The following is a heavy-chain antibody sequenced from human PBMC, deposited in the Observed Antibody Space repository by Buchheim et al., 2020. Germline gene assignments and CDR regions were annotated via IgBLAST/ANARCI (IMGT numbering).Heavy chain of an antibody. Sequence: QVQLVESGGGVVQPGRSLRLSCAASGFTFSSYGMHWVRQAPGKGLEWVAVISYDGSNKYYADSVKGRFTISRDNSKNTLYLQMNSLRAEDTAVYYCAKGDRGPYKYYDFWSGYYNPGDYYYGMDVWGQGTT. CDR3: AKGDRGPYKYYDFWSGYYNPGDYYYGMDV. V-gene: IGHV3-30*18. CDR1: GFTFSSYG. D-gene: IGHD3-3*01. J-gene: IGHJ6*02. CDR2: ISYDGSNK.